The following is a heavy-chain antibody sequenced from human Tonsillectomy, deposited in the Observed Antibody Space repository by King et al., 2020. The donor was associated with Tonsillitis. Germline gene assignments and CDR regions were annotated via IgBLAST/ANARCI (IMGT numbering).Heavy chain of an antibody. D-gene: IGHD3-16*02. CDR1: GFTFSDHY. CDR3: ARAGYGYVWGSYPYYYYGMEV. CDR2: TRNKVNNYTT. Sequence: VQLVESGGGLVQPGGSLRLSCAASGFTFSDHYMAWVRQAPGKGLECVGRTRNKVNNYTTEYSASVKGRFTISRDDSKNSLYLQMNSLKTEDTAVYYCARAGYGYVWGSYPYYYYGMEVWGQGTTVTVSS. J-gene: IGHJ6*02. V-gene: IGHV3-72*01.